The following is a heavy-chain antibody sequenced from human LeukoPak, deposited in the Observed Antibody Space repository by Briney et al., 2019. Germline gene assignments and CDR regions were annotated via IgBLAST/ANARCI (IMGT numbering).Heavy chain of an antibody. CDR1: GGTFSSYA. J-gene: IGHJ6*02. CDR2: IIPILGIA. Sequence: ASVKVSCKASGGTFSSYAISWVRQAPGQGLEWMGRIIPILGIANYAQKFQGRVTITADKSTSTAYMELSSLRSEDTAVYYCARDRGYGGNSYYYYGMDVWGQGTTVTVSS. CDR3: ARDRGYGGNSYYYYGMDV. D-gene: IGHD4-23*01. V-gene: IGHV1-69*04.